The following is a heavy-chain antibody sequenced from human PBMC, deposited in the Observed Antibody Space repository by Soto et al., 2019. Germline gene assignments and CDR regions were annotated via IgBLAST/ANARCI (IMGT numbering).Heavy chain of an antibody. CDR3: AKGYSGSNYALFDY. CDR2: IGDTGAST. CDR1: GFTFSNYG. D-gene: IGHD1-26*01. V-gene: IGHV3-23*01. J-gene: IGHJ4*02. Sequence: GGSLRLSCAVSGFTFSNYGMNWVRQAPGKGLEWVATIGDTGASTYYADSVKGRFTISRDNSRNTLYLQMNSLRAEDTAVYYCAKGYSGSNYALFDYWGQGALVTVSS.